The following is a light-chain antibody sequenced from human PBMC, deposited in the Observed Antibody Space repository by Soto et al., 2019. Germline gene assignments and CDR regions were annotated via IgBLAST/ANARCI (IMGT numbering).Light chain of an antibody. CDR3: SSYAGNSNGV. Sequence: QSALTQPPSASGSPGQSVTISCTGTSSDIGGYNYVSWYQQHPGKAPKLMIYEVSKRPSGVPDRFSGSKSGNTASLTVSGLQAEDEADYYCSSYAGNSNGVFGGGTKVTVL. CDR2: EVS. J-gene: IGLJ3*02. V-gene: IGLV2-8*01. CDR1: SSDIGGYNY.